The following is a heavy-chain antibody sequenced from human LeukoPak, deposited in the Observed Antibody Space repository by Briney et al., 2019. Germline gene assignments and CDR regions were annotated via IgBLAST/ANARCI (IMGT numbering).Heavy chain of an antibody. CDR1: GFTVSSNY. V-gene: IGHV3-53*01. CDR3: ASQTFYDSSGSYYMDV. J-gene: IGHJ6*03. Sequence: GGSLRLSCAASGFTVSSNYMSWVRQAPGKGLEWVSVIYSGGSTYYADSVKGRFTISRDNSKNTLYLQMNSLRAEDTAVYYCASQTFYDSSGSYYMDVWGKGTTVTISS. D-gene: IGHD3-22*01. CDR2: IYSGGST.